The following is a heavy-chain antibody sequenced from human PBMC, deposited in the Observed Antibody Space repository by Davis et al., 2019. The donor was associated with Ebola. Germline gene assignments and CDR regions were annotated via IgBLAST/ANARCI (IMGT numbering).Heavy chain of an antibody. CDR1: GYTFTSYA. D-gene: IGHD3-22*01. CDR2: INPNSGGT. Sequence: AASVKVSCKASGYTFTSYAMNWVRQAPGQGLEWMGRINPNSGGTNYVQKFQGRVTMTRDTSISTAYMELSRLRSDDTAVYYCARTITMIVVGGWFDPWGQGTLVTVSS. CDR3: ARTITMIVVGGWFDP. V-gene: IGHV1-2*06. J-gene: IGHJ5*02.